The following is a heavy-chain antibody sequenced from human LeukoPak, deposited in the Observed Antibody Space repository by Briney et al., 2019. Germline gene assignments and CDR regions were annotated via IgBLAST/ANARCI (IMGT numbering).Heavy chain of an antibody. Sequence: GASVKVSCKASGYTFTNYGVSWVRQAPGQGLEWMGWISAYSGNTNYAQKLQGRVTMTTDTSTSTAYMELRSLRSDDTAVDYFERALRYNWNDDDAFDIWGQGTMVTVSS. CDR2: ISAYSGNT. CDR3: ERALRYNWNDDDAFDI. CDR1: GYTFTNYG. V-gene: IGHV1-18*01. D-gene: IGHD1-1*01. J-gene: IGHJ3*02.